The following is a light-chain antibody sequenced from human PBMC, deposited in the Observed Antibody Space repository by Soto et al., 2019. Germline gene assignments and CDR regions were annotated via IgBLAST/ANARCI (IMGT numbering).Light chain of an antibody. CDR2: DAS. J-gene: IGKJ1*01. Sequence: DIQLTQSPSTLSASFGDRVTLTCRAGQSLGSSLAWYQQRPGKAPQLLIYDASTLETAVPSRISGSGSGTDFPLTINVLQPDDLATYSCHQYKSFSTFGRGTRVEIK. CDR3: HQYKSFST. CDR1: QSLGSS. V-gene: IGKV1-5*01.